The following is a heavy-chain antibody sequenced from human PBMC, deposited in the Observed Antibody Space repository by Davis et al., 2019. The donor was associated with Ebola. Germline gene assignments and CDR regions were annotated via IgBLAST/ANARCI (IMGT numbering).Heavy chain of an antibody. D-gene: IGHD5-12*01. Sequence: SVKVSCKASGGTFSNYAISWVRQAPGQGLEWMGGIIPIFGTTNYAQKFQGRVTITADESTSTAYMEVSSLRSEETALYYCARLGTPYSSYDHLDYWGQGTLVTVSS. CDR1: GGTFSNYA. V-gene: IGHV1-69*13. J-gene: IGHJ4*02. CDR2: IIPIFGTT. CDR3: ARLGTPYSSYDHLDY.